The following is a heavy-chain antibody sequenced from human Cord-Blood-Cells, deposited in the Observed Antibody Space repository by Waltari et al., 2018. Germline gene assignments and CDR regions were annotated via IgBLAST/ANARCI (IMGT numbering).Heavy chain of an antibody. Sequence: QVQLVQSGAEVKKPGASVKVSCKASGYTFTSYAMHWVRQAPGQRLEWMGWINAGNGNTKYSQKFQGRVTITRDTSASTAYMELSSLRSEDTAVYYCARSATTEYYYYYGMDVWGQGTTVTVSS. CDR3: ARSATTEYYYYYGMDV. CDR1: GYTFTSYA. V-gene: IGHV1-3*01. CDR2: INAGNGNT. J-gene: IGHJ6*02. D-gene: IGHD4-17*01.